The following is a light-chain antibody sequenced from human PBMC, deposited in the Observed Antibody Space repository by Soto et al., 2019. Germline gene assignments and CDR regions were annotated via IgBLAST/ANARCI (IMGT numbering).Light chain of an antibody. CDR3: QSYDNSLTGLHV. CDR2: GNN. J-gene: IGLJ7*01. V-gene: IGLV1-40*01. CDR1: SSNIGAGYD. Sequence: QSVLTQPPSVPGAPGQRVTISCTGSSSNIGAGYDVHWYQHLPGTAPKLLIYGNNYRPSWVPDRFSGSKSGTSASLAITGLQADDEADYYCQSYDNSLTGLHVFGTGTQLTVL.